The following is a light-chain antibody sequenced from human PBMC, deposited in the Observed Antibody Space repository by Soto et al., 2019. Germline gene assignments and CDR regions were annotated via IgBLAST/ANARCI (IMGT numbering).Light chain of an antibody. CDR2: ASS. CDR1: QTIMMH. V-gene: IGKV1-39*01. Sequence: DIQMTQSPSSLSASVGDRVTITCRASQTIMMHLHWYQQKPGKATKLLIYASSTLPTGVPSEFSCSGSGTEISLTVRSLQPDDYATYYCQQRYSSMCAFGRGDNVDIK. J-gene: IGKJ1*01. CDR3: QQRYSSMCA.